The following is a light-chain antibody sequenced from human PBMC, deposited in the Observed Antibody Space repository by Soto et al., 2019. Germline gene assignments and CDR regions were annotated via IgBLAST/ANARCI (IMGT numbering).Light chain of an antibody. J-gene: IGKJ1*01. CDR3: QQYGSSPWK. Sequence: EIVLTQSPGTLSSSPGERATLSCRAGQSVSSSYLAWYQQKPGQAPRLLIFGASSRATGIPDRFSGSGSGTDFTLTISRLEPEDFAVYYCQQYGSSPWKFGQGTKVDIK. CDR1: QSVSSSY. V-gene: IGKV3-20*01. CDR2: GAS.